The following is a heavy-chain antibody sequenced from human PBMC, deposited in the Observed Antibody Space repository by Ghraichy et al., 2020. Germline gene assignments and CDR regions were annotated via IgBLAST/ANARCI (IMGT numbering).Heavy chain of an antibody. CDR2: INAGNGNT. CDR3: ARDQMTTVTTRGRRTRFDY. CDR1: GYTFTSYA. J-gene: IGHJ4*02. V-gene: IGHV1-3*01. Sequence: ASVKVSCKTSGYTFTSYAMHWVRQAPGQRLEWMGWINAGNGNTKYSQKFQGRVTITRDTSASTAYMELSSLRSEDTAVYYCARDQMTTVTTRGRRTRFDYWGQGTLVTVSS. D-gene: IGHD4-17*01.